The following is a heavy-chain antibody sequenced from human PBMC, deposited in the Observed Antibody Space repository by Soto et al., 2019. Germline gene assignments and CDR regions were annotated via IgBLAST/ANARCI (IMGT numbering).Heavy chain of an antibody. D-gene: IGHD2-21*02. CDR2: ISFDSRDK. V-gene: IGHV3-33*05. Sequence: QVQLVESGGGGVQPGRSRRLSCAASGFTFSAYGIHWFRQAPGKGLEWVATISFDSRDKLYVDSMNGRLTISRENSRNTVYLQMDSLRAEDTAVYHCARVCGGDCGNAFDVWGQGTVVAVSP. CDR3: ARVCGGDCGNAFDV. CDR1: GFTFSAYG. J-gene: IGHJ3*01.